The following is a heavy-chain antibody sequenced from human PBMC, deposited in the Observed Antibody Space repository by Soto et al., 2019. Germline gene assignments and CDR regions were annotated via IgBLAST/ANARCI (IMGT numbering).Heavy chain of an antibody. V-gene: IGHV4-4*02. Sequence: QVQLQESGPGLVKPSGTLSLTCAASGDSISSSNWWSWVRQPPGKGLEWIGENYASGATTYNPSLKSRATISVDPSKNQFSLKLTSVTSVDTAVYFCARDLGTGTDFGGQGTRVTVAS. CDR1: GDSISSSNW. CDR2: NYASGAT. CDR3: ARDLGTGTDF. D-gene: IGHD1-1*01. J-gene: IGHJ4*02.